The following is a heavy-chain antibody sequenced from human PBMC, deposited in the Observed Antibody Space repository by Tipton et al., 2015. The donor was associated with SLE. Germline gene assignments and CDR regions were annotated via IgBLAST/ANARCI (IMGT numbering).Heavy chain of an antibody. V-gene: IGHV3-30*02. D-gene: IGHD5-24*01. CDR1: EFTFDDYG. Sequence: SLRLSCVASEFTFDDYGMDWVRQAPGKGLEWVAFIRFDGSNTYFADSVKGRFTISRDNSKATLYLQMNSLRGEDTAVYYCAKDMRWLQSYYFDYWGQGTLVTVSS. CDR3: AKDMRWLQSYYFDY. CDR2: IRFDGSNT. J-gene: IGHJ4*02.